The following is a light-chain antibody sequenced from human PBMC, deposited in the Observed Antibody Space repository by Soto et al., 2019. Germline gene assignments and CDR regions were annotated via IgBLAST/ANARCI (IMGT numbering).Light chain of an antibody. V-gene: IGKV3-20*01. J-gene: IGKJ1*01. CDR1: QSVSSSY. CDR2: GAS. Sequence: EIVLTQSPGTLSLSPGERATLSCRASQSVSSSYLAWYQQKPGQAPRLLIYGASSRATGIPDRFSGSGSGTDFTLTISRLEPEGFEVYYCQQYGSSQWTFGQGTKVEIK. CDR3: QQYGSSQWT.